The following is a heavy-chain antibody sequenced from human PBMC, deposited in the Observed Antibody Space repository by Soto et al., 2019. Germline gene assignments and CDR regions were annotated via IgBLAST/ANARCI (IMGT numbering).Heavy chain of an antibody. Sequence: SQTLSLTCTVSGGSISSGGYYWSWIRQHTGKGLEWIGYIYYSGSTYYNPSLKSRVTISVDTSKNQFSLKLSSVTAADTAVYLWARDPIVLVPAAIYYYLMDFCGRGTTGTGSS. CDR2: IYYSGST. V-gene: IGHV4-31*03. J-gene: IGHJ6*01. CDR1: GGSISSGGYY. CDR3: ARDPIVLVPAAIYYYLMDF. D-gene: IGHD2-2*01.